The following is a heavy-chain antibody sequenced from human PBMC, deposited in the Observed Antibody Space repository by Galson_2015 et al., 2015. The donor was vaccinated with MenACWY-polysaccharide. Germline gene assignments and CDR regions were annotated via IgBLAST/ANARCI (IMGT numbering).Heavy chain of an antibody. CDR1: GFTFSSYA. V-gene: IGHV3-30-3*01. J-gene: IGHJ6*03. D-gene: IGHD3-10*01. Sequence: SLRLSCAASGFTFSSYAMHWVRQAPGKGLEWVAVISYDGSNKYYADSVKGRFTISRDNSKNTLYLQMNSLRAEDTAVYYCARGRVRGPRGPMDVWGKGTTVTVSS. CDR2: ISYDGSNK. CDR3: ARGRVRGPRGPMDV.